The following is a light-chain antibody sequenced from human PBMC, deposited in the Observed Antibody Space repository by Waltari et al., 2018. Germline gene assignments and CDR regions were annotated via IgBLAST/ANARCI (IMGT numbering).Light chain of an antibody. V-gene: IGKV3-20*01. CDR1: QRVSRA. CDR2: GAS. J-gene: IGKJ1*01. Sequence: EIVLTQSPGTLSLSLGERATVSCRTSQRVSRALDWYQQKPGQAPRRLIYGASTRATGIPDRFSGSGSGTDFSLTISRLEPDDFAVYYCQHYLRLPVTFGQGTTVEI. CDR3: QHYLRLPVT.